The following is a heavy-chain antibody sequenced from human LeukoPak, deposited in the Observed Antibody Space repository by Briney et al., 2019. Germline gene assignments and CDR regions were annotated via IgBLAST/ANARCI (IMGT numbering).Heavy chain of an antibody. D-gene: IGHD1-26*01. CDR3: ARVRYSGSYGNFDY. CDR1: GFTFSSYE. Sequence: SGGSLRLSCAASGFTFSSYEMNWVRQAPGKGLEWVSYISSSSSTIYYADSVKGRFTISRDNAKNSLYLQMNSLRAEDTAVYYCARVRYSGSYGNFDYWGQGTLVTVSS. V-gene: IGHV3-48*03. J-gene: IGHJ4*02. CDR2: ISSSSSTI.